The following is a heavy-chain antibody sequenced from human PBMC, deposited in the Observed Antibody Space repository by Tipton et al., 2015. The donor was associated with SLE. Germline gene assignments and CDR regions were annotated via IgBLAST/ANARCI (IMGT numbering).Heavy chain of an antibody. CDR2: ISWNSGSI. D-gene: IGHD3-16*01. CDR3: AKGTGGANTRAFDI. Sequence: EASGFTFDDYAMHWVRQAPGKGLEWVSGISWNSGSIGYADSVKGRFTISRDNAKNSLYLQMNSLRAEDTALYYCAKGTGGANTRAFDIWGQGTMVTVSS. V-gene: IGHV3-9*01. CDR1: GFTFDDYA. J-gene: IGHJ3*02.